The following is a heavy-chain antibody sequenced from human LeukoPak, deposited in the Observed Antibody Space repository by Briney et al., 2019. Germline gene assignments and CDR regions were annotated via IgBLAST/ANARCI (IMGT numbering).Heavy chain of an antibody. V-gene: IGHV4-4*07. Sequence: ESLSLTCTVSGGSISTYYWSWIRQPAGKGLEWVGQINTSGSTTYNPSLKSRVTISVDKTKNQLSLKLSSVTAADTAVYYCQAVTMAYSDYWGRRT. CDR1: GGSISTYY. CDR3: QAVTMAYSDY. J-gene: IGHJ4*02. CDR2: INTSGST. D-gene: IGHD4-17*01.